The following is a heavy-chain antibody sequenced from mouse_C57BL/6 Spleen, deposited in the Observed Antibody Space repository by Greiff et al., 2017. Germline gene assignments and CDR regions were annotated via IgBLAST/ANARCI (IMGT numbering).Heavy chain of an antibody. CDR2: IDPEDGDT. J-gene: IGHJ4*01. CDR1: GFNIKDYY. D-gene: IGHD1-1*01. CDR3: TTYYGSSCYAMDY. Sequence: VQLQQSGAELVRPGASVKLSCTASGFNIKDYYMHWVKQRPEQGLEWIGRIDPEDGDTEYAPKFQGKATMTADTSSNTAYLQLSSLTSEDTAVYYCTTYYGSSCYAMDYWGQGTSVTVSS. V-gene: IGHV14-1*01.